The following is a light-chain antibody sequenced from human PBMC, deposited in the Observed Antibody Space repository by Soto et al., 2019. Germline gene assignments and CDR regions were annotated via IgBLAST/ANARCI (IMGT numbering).Light chain of an antibody. CDR1: LSVSNY. Sequence: DIVLTQSPATLSLSPGERATLSCRTSLSVSNYLAWYQQRPGQAPRLLIYDASNRATGIPARFSGSGSGTDFTLTISSLEPEDFAVYYCHQRTNWPGAFGQGTKVEIK. J-gene: IGKJ1*01. CDR2: DAS. CDR3: HQRTNWPGA. V-gene: IGKV3-11*01.